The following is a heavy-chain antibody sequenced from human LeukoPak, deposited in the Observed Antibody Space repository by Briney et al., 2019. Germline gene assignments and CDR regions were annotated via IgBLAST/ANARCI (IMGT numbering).Heavy chain of an antibody. D-gene: IGHD3-10*01. V-gene: IGHV4-39*01. CDR3: ARRHYYGSGSYSY. CDR1: GGSISSSSYY. J-gene: IGHJ4*02. Sequence: SETLSLSCSVSGGSISSSSYYWGWIRQPPGKGLEWIGSIYYSGSTYYNPSLKSRVTTSVDTSKNQLSLRLRPVTAADMAVYSWARRHYYGSGSYSYWGQGTLVSVSS. CDR2: IYYSGST.